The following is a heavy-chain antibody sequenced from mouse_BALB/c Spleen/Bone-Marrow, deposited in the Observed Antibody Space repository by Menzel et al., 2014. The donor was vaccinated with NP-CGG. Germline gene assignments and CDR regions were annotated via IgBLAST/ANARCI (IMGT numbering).Heavy chain of an antibody. V-gene: IGHV4-1*02. Sequence: EVQGVESGGGLVQPGGSLKLSCAASGFDFSRYWMSWVRQAPGKGLEWIGEINPESSTINYTPSLKDKFIISRDNAKNTLCLQMSKVRSEDTALYYRARLNYYGNLFVWGAGTTVTVSS. CDR1: GFDFSRYW. CDR2: INPESSTI. CDR3: ARLNYYGNLFV. J-gene: IGHJ1*01. D-gene: IGHD1-1*01.